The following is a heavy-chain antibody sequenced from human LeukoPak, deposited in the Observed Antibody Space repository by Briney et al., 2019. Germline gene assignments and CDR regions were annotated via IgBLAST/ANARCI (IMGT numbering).Heavy chain of an antibody. J-gene: IGHJ4*02. CDR2: ISGFNT. D-gene: IGHD2-8*01. CDR1: GFAFSNYA. V-gene: IGHV3-23*01. CDR3: AKDVCTSPRCLLYFDS. Sequence: PGGSQRLSCTTSGFAFSNYAMYWVRQSPGKGPEWVSGISGFNTYYADSVKGRFTIFRDNSRNVLYLQMDRLRAEDTAVYSCAKDVCTSPRCLLYFDSWGQGTLVTVSS.